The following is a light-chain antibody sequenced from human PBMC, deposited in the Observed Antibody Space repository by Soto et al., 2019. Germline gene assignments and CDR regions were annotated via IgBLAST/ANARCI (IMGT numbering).Light chain of an antibody. CDR1: QSISGS. CDR2: EAS. J-gene: IGKJ1*01. Sequence: GDRVTITCRASQSISGSVAWYQQKPGKAPKLLIYEASNLKSGVPSRFSGSGSGTEYTLTISSLQPDDSASYYCQQYNGYWTFGQGTRVEIK. V-gene: IGKV1-5*03. CDR3: QQYNGYWT.